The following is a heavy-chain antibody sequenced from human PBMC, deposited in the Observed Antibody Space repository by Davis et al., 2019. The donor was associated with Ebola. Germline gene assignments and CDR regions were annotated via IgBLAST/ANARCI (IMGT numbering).Heavy chain of an antibody. J-gene: IGHJ4*02. CDR3: ARSLGDIVLVPAALVPDY. D-gene: IGHD2-2*01. CDR2: IKQDGSDK. Sequence: GESLKISCAASGFTFSNYWMSWVRQAPGKGLEWVANIKQDGSDKYYVDSVKGRFTISRDNAKNSLYLQMNSLRDEDTAVYYCARSLGDIVLVPAALVPDYWGQGTLVTVSS. CDR1: GFTFSNYW. V-gene: IGHV3-7*01.